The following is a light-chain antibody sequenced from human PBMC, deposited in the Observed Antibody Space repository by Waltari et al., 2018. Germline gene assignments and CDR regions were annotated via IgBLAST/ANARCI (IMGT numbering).Light chain of an antibody. Sequence: QFVLTQPRSVSGSPGQSVTISCPGTNSEFDTYKYLSWYQHHPGKAPKRLIYDVFKRPSGVPDRFSGSKAGNTASLTISGLQAEDEADYYCCSFAGSYNFGVFGGGTKLTVL. CDR3: CSFAGSYNFGV. V-gene: IGLV2-11*01. CDR2: DVF. J-gene: IGLJ3*02. CDR1: NSEFDTYKY.